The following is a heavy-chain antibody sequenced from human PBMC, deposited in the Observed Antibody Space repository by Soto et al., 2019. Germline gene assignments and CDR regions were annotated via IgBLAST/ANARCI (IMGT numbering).Heavy chain of an antibody. CDR1: GFTFSSYG. J-gene: IGHJ6*02. D-gene: IGHD3-3*01. CDR2: IWYDGSNK. V-gene: IGHV3-33*01. CDR3: LGYYDFWSGYAPPTGGMDV. Sequence: GGSLRLSCAASGFTFSSYGMHWVRQAPGKGLEWVAVIWYDGSNKYYADSVKGRFTISRDNSKNTLYLQMNSLRAEDTAVYYCLGYYDFWSGYAPPTGGMDVWGQGTTVTVSS.